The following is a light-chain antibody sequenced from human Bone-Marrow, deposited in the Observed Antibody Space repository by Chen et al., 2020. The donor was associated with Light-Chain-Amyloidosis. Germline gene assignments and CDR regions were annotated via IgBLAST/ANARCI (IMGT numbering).Light chain of an antibody. J-gene: IGLJ1*01. CDR1: SSDVGGYNY. Sequence: QSALTQPPSASGSPGQSVTISCTGTSSDVGGYNYVSWYQQHPGKAPKLMIYEVSKRPSGFPDRFSGSKSANTASLTVSGLQAEDEADYYCSSYTGGNSPYVFGTGTKVTVL. CDR3: SSYTGGNSPYV. CDR2: EVS. V-gene: IGLV2-8*01.